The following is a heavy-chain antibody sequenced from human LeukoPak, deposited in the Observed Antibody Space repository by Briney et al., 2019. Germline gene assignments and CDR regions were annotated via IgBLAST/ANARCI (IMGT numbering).Heavy chain of an antibody. V-gene: IGHV4-61*02. CDR3: ARGIAVDSFDY. CDR2: IYTSGST. Sequence: SQTLSLTCTVSGGSISSGSYYWSWIRQPAGKGLEWIGRIYTSGSTNYNPSLKSRVTISVDTSKNQFSLKLSSVTAADTAVYYCARGIAVDSFDYWGQGTQVTVSS. J-gene: IGHJ4*02. CDR1: GGSISSGSYY. D-gene: IGHD6-19*01.